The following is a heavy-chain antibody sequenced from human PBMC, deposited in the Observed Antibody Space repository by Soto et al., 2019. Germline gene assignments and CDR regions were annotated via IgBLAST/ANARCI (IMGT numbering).Heavy chain of an antibody. CDR3: ANPPRPLGRLVTEINS. Sequence: PGGSLRLSCAASGFTFSSYAMSWVRQAPGKGLEWVSVFIVVVVSTYYADSVKGRFTISRDNSNNTLFLQLNSLRAEDTVLFYCANPPRPLGRLVTEINSGGQGTLVTVSS. CDR2: FIVVVVST. J-gene: IGHJ5*01. V-gene: IGHV3-23*01. D-gene: IGHD3-16*01. CDR1: GFTFSSYA.